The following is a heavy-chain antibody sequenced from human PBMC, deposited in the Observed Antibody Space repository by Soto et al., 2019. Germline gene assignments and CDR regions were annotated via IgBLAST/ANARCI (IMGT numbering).Heavy chain of an antibody. CDR3: GGYLAVYGGNSRWFDP. V-gene: IGHV1-69*12. Sequence: QVQLVQSGAEVKKPGSSVKVSCKASGGTFSSYAISWVRQAPGQGLEWMGGIIPIFGTANYAQKFQGRVTITADESTSTAYMERSSLRSEDTAVSCCGGYLAVYGGNSRWFDPWGKGTLVTVSS. D-gene: IGHD2-21*02. CDR1: GGTFSSYA. CDR2: IIPIFGTA. J-gene: IGHJ5*02.